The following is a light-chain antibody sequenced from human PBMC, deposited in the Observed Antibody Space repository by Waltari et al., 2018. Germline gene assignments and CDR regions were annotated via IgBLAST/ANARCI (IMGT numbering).Light chain of an antibody. CDR1: SSDVGGYNY. CDR2: DVS. J-gene: IGLJ3*02. CDR3: CSYAGSYTWV. V-gene: IGLV2-11*01. Sequence: QSALTQPRSVSGSPGQSVTISCTGTSSDVGGYNYVSWYQHYPGNAPKLMIYDVSKRPSGVPDRFSGSKSGNTASLTISGLQAEDEADYYCCSYAGSYTWVFGGGTKLTVL.